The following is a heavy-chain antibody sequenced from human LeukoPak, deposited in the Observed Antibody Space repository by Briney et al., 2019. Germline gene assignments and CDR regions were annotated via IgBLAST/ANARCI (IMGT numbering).Heavy chain of an antibody. CDR1: RFTFSDYW. Sequence: GGSLRLSCAASRFTFSDYWMSWVRQAPGKGLEWVAYIERDGSDIYYVDSVKGRFIISRDNAKNSLYLQMNSLRAEDTAVYYCARDPDYRGSQPHGYFDYWGQGTLVTVSS. V-gene: IGHV3-7*01. J-gene: IGHJ4*02. D-gene: IGHD3-16*01. CDR3: ARDPDYRGSQPHGYFDY. CDR2: IERDGSDI.